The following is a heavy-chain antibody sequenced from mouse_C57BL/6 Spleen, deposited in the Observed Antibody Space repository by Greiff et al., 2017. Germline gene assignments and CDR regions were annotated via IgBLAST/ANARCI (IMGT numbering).Heavy chain of an antibody. CDR1: GYAFSSSW. D-gene: IGHD1-1*01. J-gene: IGHJ4*01. CDR2: IYPGDGDT. Sequence: QVQLQQSGPELVKPGASVKISCKASGYAFSSSWMNWVKQRPGKGLEWIGRIYPGDGDTNYNGKSKGKATLTADKSSSTAYMQLSSLTSEDSAVYFCARRDYYGSSSYAMDYWGQGTSVTVSS. CDR3: ARRDYYGSSSYAMDY. V-gene: IGHV1-82*01.